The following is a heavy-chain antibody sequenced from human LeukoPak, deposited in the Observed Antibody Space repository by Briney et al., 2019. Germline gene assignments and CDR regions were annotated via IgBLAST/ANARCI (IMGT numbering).Heavy chain of an antibody. CDR2: IKQDGNEK. V-gene: IGHV3-7*01. CDR1: GFDFDDYD. J-gene: IGHJ4*02. Sequence: PGGSLRLSCTASGFDFDDYDMNWVRQAPGKGLEWVANIKQDGNEKYYVDSVKGRFTISRDNAKKSLYLQMNSLRAEDTAVYYCARHLSGVTGYTYGRGIDYWGQGTLVTVSS. CDR3: ARHLSGVTGYTYGRGIDY. D-gene: IGHD5-18*01.